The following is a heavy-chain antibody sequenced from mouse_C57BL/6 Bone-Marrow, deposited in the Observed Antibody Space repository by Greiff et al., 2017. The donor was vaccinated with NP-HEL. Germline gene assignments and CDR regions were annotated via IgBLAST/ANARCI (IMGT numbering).Heavy chain of an antibody. CDR2: ISYDGSN. CDR1: GYSITSGYY. J-gene: IGHJ4*01. V-gene: IGHV3-6*01. D-gene: IGHD1-1*01. CDR3: ARDLRLTTGYAMDY. Sequence: EVKLVESGPGLVKPSQSLSLTCSVTGYSITSGYYWNWIRQFPGNKLEWMGYISYDGSNNYNPSLKNRISITRDTSKNQFFLKLNSVTTEDTATYYCARDLRLTTGYAMDYWGQGTSVTVSS.